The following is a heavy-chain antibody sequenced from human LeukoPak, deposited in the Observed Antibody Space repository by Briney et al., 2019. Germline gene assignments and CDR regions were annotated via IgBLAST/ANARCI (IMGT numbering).Heavy chain of an antibody. J-gene: IGHJ6*02. D-gene: IGHD2-8*02. V-gene: IGHV3-74*01. CDR2: VDPDGTTT. CDR1: GFTLSNYW. CDR3: TRVQAGRSGLMDV. Sequence: GGSLRLSCAACGFTLSNYWMHWVRQAPGEGLVWVSRVDPDGTTTNYADSVTGRFTTSRDNAKNTLYLQMNSLRAEDTALYYCTRVQAGRSGLMDVWGRGTTVTVSS.